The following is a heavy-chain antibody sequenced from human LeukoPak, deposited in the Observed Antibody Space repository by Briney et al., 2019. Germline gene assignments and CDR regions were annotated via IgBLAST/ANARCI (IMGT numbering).Heavy chain of an antibody. CDR3: AKDPTGYYYDSSGYLLPDY. J-gene: IGHJ4*02. V-gene: IGHV3-30*02. Sequence: PGGSLRLSCAASGFTFSSYGMHWVRQAPGKGLEWVAFIRYDGSNKYYADSVKGRFTISRDNSKNMLYLQMNSLRAEDTAVYHCAKDPTGYYYDSSGYLLPDYWGQGTLVTVSS. CDR2: IRYDGSNK. CDR1: GFTFSSYG. D-gene: IGHD3-22*01.